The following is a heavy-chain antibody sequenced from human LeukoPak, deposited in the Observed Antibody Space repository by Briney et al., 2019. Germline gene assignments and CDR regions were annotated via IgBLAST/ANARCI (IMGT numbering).Heavy chain of an antibody. V-gene: IGHV1-18*01. J-gene: IGHJ4*02. CDR2: ISACNGNT. D-gene: IGHD3-3*01. CDR3: ARDSYDFWSGYYDY. Sequence: ASVKVSCKASGYTFTSYGISWVRQAPGQGLEWMGWISACNGNTNYAQELQGRVTMTTDTSTSTAYMELRSLRSDDTAVYYCARDSYDFWSGYYDYWGQGTLVTVSS. CDR1: GYTFTSYG.